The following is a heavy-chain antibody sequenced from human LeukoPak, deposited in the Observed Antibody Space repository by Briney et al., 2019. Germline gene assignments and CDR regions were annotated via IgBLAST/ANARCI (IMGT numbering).Heavy chain of an antibody. CDR1: GGSFSGYY. Sequence: SETLSLTCAVYGGSFSGYYWSWIRQPPGKGLEWIGEINHSGSTNYNPSLKSRVTISVDTSKNQFSLKLSSVTAADTAVYYCARLGGWYGRGLDYWGQGTLVTVSS. V-gene: IGHV4-34*01. J-gene: IGHJ4*02. CDR3: ARLGGWYGRGLDY. CDR2: INHSGST. D-gene: IGHD6-19*01.